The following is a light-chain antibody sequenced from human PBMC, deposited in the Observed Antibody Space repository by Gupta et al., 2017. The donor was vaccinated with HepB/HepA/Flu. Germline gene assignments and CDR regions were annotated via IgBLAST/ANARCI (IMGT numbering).Light chain of an antibody. J-gene: IGKJ4*01. V-gene: IGKV3-11*02. CDR3: RQRSARPLT. Sequence: IALTQPPATLSLSPGESATLSCRASQSVSSYFAWYQQQPGQAPRRLLYDASNMATGIPARSCGGGSEGDFIPITSSIEPEDFSVYYCRQRSARPLTFGGGTKLDIK. CDR2: DAS. CDR1: QSVSSY.